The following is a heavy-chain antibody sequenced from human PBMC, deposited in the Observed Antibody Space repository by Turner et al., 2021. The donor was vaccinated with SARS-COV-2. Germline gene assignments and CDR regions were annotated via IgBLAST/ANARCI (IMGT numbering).Heavy chain of an antibody. CDR1: GFTFRSYG. V-gene: IGHV3-30*18. CDR2: ISYDGSNK. Sequence: QVQLVESGGGVVQPGRSLRLSSAASGFTFRSYGMHWVRQAPGKGLEWVAVISYDGSNKYYADSVKGRFTISRDNSKNTLYLQMNSLRAEDTAVYYCAKGLGGYCSGGSCYSGIVDYWGQGTLVTVSS. J-gene: IGHJ4*02. D-gene: IGHD2-15*01. CDR3: AKGLGGYCSGGSCYSGIVDY.